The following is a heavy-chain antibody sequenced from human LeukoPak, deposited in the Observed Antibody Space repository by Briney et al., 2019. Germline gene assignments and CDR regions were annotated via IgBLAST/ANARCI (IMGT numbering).Heavy chain of an antibody. CDR1: GFTFSNYA. CDR3: PRQSYASGWNPFDY. J-gene: IGHJ4*02. V-gene: IGHV3-23*01. D-gene: IGHD6-19*01. CDR2: ISGGGITT. Sequence: QTGGSLRLSCAASGFTFSNYAMSWVRQAPGKGLEWVSTISGGGITTYYADSAKGRFTISRDNSKNTMFLQMNSLRADDTAVYYCPRQSYASGWNPFDYWGQGILVTASS.